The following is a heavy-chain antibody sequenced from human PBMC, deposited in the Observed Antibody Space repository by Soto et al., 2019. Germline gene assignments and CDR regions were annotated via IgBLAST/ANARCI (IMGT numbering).Heavy chain of an antibody. Sequence: PSETLSLTCTVSGDSISNTNYYWAWIRQPPGKGLAWIGSMYYDGSTYYNPSLRSRVTISVDKAKSQFSLKLTSLTAADTAIYYCARQAVCGVIGYYYGLDVWGQGTTVTVSS. CDR2: MYYDGST. J-gene: IGHJ6*02. V-gene: IGHV4-39*01. D-gene: IGHD3-10*01. CDR1: GDSISNTNYY. CDR3: ARQAVCGVIGYYYGLDV.